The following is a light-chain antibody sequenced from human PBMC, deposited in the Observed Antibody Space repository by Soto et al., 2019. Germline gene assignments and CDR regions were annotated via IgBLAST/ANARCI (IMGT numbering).Light chain of an antibody. CDR3: QQYNDWPPKT. CDR1: QSVTIN. V-gene: IGKV3-15*01. CDR2: GAS. J-gene: IGKJ1*01. Sequence: EIVMTQSPATLSVSPGERATLSCRASQSVTINLAWYQQKPGQAPRLLIYGASTRATDIPARFSGSGSGTEFPLTISSQQSEDFAVYYCQQYNDWPPKTFGQGTKVEIK.